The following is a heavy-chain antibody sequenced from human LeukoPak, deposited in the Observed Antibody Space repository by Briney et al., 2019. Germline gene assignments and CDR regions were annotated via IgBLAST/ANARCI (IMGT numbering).Heavy chain of an antibody. CDR2: IYHSGST. J-gene: IGHJ4*02. CDR1: GGSISSGDYY. D-gene: IGHD2/OR15-2a*01. V-gene: IGHV4-30-4*01. Sequence: SETLSLTCTVSGGSISSGDYYWSWIRQPPGKGLEWIGYIYHSGSTYYNPSLKSRVTISVDTSKNQFSLKLSSVTAADTAVYYCARILPIKGFFWGQGTLVTVSS. CDR3: ARILPIKGFF.